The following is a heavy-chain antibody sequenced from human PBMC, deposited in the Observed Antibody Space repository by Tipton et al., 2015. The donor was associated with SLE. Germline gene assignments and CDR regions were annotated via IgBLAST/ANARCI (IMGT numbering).Heavy chain of an antibody. CDR1: GGSISSGDYY. Sequence: GLVKPSETLSLTCTVSGGSISSGDYYWSWIRQPPGKGLEWIGEINHSGSTNYNPSLKSRVTISVDTSKNQFSLKLSSVTAADTAVYYCARRGANWNYEKGSGYVDYWGQGTLVTVSS. D-gene: IGHD1-7*01. CDR2: INHSGST. V-gene: IGHV4-39*07. J-gene: IGHJ4*02. CDR3: ARRGANWNYEKGSGYVDY.